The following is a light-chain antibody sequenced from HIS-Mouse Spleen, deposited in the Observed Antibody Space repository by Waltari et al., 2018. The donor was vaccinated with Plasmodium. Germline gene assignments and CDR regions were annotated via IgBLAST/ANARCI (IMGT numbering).Light chain of an antibody. CDR1: SLRSYY. J-gene: IGLJ2*01. V-gene: IGLV3-19*01. CDR3: NSRDSSGNHLGVV. CDR2: GKN. Sequence: SSELTQDPAVSVALGQTVRSTCQGDSLRSYYASWYQQKPGQAPVLVIYGKNNRPSGIPDRFSGSSSGNTASLTITGAQAEDEADYYCNSRDSSGNHLGVVFGGGTKLTVL.